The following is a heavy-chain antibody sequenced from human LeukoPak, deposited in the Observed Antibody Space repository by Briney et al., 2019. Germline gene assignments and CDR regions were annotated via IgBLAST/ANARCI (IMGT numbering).Heavy chain of an antibody. CDR1: GYTFTGYY. CDR3: ARRHRLYYYYYGMDV. Sequence: AASVKVSCKASGYTFTGYYMHWVRQAPGQGLEWMGRINPNSGGTNYAQKFQGRVTMTRDTSISTAYMELSRLRSDDTAVYYCARRHRLYYYYYGMDVWGQGTTVTVSS. CDR2: INPNSGGT. J-gene: IGHJ6*02. V-gene: IGHV1-2*06.